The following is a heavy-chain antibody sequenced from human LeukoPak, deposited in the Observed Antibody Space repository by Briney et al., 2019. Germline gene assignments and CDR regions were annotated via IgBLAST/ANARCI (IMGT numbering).Heavy chain of an antibody. Sequence: SETLSLTCAVYGGSFSGYYWSWIRQPPGKGLEWIGEINHSGSTNYNPSLRSRVTISVDMSKNQFSLKLSSVTAADTAVYYCAREIHSSPIYYYYYMDVWGKGTTVTVSS. D-gene: IGHD6-13*01. CDR1: GGSFSGYY. V-gene: IGHV4-34*01. CDR3: AREIHSSPIYYYYYMDV. CDR2: INHSGST. J-gene: IGHJ6*03.